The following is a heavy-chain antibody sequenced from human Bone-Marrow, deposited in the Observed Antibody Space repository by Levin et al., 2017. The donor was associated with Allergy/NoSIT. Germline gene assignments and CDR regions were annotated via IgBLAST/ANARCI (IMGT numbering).Heavy chain of an antibody. CDR3: ATNYYDTEGY. Sequence: KISCKASGGTFSSYTISWVRQAPGQGLEWMGRIIPILGIANYAQKFQGRVTITADKSTSTAYMELSSLRSDDTAMYYCATNYYDTEGYWGQGTLVTVSS. J-gene: IGHJ4*02. V-gene: IGHV1-69*02. CDR2: IIPILGIA. CDR1: GGTFSSYT. D-gene: IGHD3-22*01.